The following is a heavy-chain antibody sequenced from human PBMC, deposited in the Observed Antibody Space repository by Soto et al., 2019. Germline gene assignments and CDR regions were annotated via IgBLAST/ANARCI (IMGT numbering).Heavy chain of an antibody. CDR2: IQSGGPT. Sequence: EVQLVGSGGGLVQPGGSLRLSCAASGFTVSSKYMSWVRQAPGKGLEWVSLIQSGGPTYYADSVKGRFTISRDTSENTVHLQMDSLRAEDTAVYYCARDDVLCDGGRCYGVPLDVGGKGTTVTVSS. V-gene: IGHV3-66*01. D-gene: IGHD2-15*01. CDR1: GFTVSSKY. CDR3: ARDDVLCDGGRCYGVPLDV. J-gene: IGHJ6*04.